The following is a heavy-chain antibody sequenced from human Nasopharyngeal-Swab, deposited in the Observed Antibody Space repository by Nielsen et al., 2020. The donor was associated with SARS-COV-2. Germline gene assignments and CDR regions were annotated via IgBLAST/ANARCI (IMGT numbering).Heavy chain of an antibody. D-gene: IGHD2-8*01. J-gene: IGHJ3*02. CDR1: GGSFSSGSYY. CDR2: IYYSGST. CDR3: ATNTRIVPAGAFDI. Sequence: SETLSLTCTVSGGSFSSGSYYWSWIRQPPGKGLEWIGYIYYSGSTNYNPSLKSRVTISVDTSKNQFSLKLSSVTAADTAVYYCATNTRIVPAGAFDIWGQGTMVTVSS. V-gene: IGHV4-61*01.